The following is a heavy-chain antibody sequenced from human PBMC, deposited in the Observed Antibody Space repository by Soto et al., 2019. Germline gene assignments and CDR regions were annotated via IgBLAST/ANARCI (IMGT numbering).Heavy chain of an antibody. CDR2: ISAYNGNT. D-gene: IGHD2-2*02. CDR1: GYTFTSYG. Sequence: ASVKVSCKASGYTFTSYGISWVQQAPGQGLEWMGWISAYNGNTNYAQKLQGRVTMTTDTSTSTAYMELRSLRSDDTAVYYCAREWASCSSTSCYTHYYYGMDVWGQGTTVTVSS. V-gene: IGHV1-18*01. J-gene: IGHJ6*02. CDR3: AREWASCSSTSCYTHYYYGMDV.